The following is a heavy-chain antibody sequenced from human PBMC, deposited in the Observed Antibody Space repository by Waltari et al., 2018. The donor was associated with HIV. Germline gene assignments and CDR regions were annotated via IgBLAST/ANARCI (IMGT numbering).Heavy chain of an antibody. CDR1: GGSVINSHYY. CDR3: ARRPRMAAFYLYYGMDV. D-gene: IGHD2-8*01. CDR2: IHYTGTT. Sequence: QLQLQQSGPGLVKPSETLSLTCTVSGGSVINSHYYWDFIRQSPGKGLEWIGNIHYTGTTFYTPSLKSRFTMSADLSRNQFSLRLNSVTAADTAIYYCARRPRMAAFYLYYGMDVWGQGTTVTVSS. J-gene: IGHJ6*02. V-gene: IGHV4-39*01.